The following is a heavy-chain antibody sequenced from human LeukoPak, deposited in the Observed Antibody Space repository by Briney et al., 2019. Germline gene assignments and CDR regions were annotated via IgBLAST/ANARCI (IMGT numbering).Heavy chain of an antibody. Sequence: ASVKVPCKASGYTFTGYYMHWVRQAPGQGLEWMGWINPNSGGTNYAQKFQGRVTMTRDTSISTAYMELSRPRSDDTAVYYCARDFDDSSGYYYVKGWFDPWGQGTLVTVSS. CDR2: INPNSGGT. V-gene: IGHV1-2*02. J-gene: IGHJ5*02. CDR1: GYTFTGYY. CDR3: ARDFDDSSGYYYVKGWFDP. D-gene: IGHD3-22*01.